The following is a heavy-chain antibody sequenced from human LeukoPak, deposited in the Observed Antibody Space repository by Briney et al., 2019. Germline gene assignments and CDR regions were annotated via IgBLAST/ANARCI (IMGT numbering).Heavy chain of an antibody. D-gene: IGHD5-24*01. CDR3: ARDGYNFGYFDY. CDR1: GGSISTHN. CDR2: VYYNGGT. Sequence: SETLSLTCTVSGGSISTHNWNWIRQTPGKGLEWIGYVYYNGGTRSNPSLRTRLTISVDTSKTQFSLSLRSVTAADTAVYFCARDGYNFGYFDYWGRGILVTVSS. V-gene: IGHV4-59*11. J-gene: IGHJ4*02.